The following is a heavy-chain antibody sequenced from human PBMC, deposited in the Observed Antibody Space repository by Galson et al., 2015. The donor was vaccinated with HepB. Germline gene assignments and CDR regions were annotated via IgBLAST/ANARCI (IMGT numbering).Heavy chain of an antibody. D-gene: IGHD4-17*01. CDR1: GYTLTELS. CDR3: ATVLIYGDYVSGAFDI. J-gene: IGHJ3*02. V-gene: IGHV1-24*01. CDR2: FDPEDGET. Sequence: SVKVSCKVSGYTLTELSMHWVRQAPGKGLEWMGGFDPEDGETIYAQKFQGRVTMTEDTSTDTAYMELSSLRSEDTAVYYCATVLIYGDYVSGAFDIWGQGTMVTVSS.